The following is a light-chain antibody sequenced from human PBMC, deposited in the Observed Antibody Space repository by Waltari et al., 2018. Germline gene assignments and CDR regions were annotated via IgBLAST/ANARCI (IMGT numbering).Light chain of an antibody. CDR1: QSLLHSNGKTY. CDR3: MQGIHLPGT. Sequence: EIVMPQTPLSLSVTPGQPASISCKSSQSLLHSNGKTYLYWYLQKAGQSPQLLIYEVSNRVSGVPDRFSGSGSGTDFTLKISRVEAEDVGVYYCMQGIHLPGTFGQGTKVEIK. J-gene: IGKJ1*01. V-gene: IGKV2-29*01. CDR2: EVS.